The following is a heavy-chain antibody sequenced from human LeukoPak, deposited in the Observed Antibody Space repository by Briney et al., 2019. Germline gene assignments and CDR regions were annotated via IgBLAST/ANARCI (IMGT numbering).Heavy chain of an antibody. CDR2: ISAYNGNT. CDR3: ASRAVGEDY. CDR1: GYTFTSYG. V-gene: IGHV1-18*01. D-gene: IGHD6-19*01. J-gene: IGHJ4*02. Sequence: EASVTVSFKASGYTFTSYGISWVRQAPGQGLEWMGWISAYNGNTNYAQKLQGRVTMTTDTSTSTAYMELRSLRSDDTAVYYCASRAVGEDYWGQGTLVTVSS.